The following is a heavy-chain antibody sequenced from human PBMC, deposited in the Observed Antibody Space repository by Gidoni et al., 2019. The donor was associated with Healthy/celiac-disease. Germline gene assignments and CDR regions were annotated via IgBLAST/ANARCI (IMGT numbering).Heavy chain of an antibody. Sequence: QVPLQESGPGLVKPSQTLSLTCTVSGRSIRSGSYYWSWIRQPAGKGLEWIGRIYTSGSTNYNPSLKSRVTISVDTSKNQFSLKLSSVTAADTAVYYCARDSRIQLWSYVDYWGQGTLVTVSS. CDR1: GRSIRSGSYY. CDR3: ARDSRIQLWSYVDY. D-gene: IGHD5-18*01. V-gene: IGHV4-61*02. J-gene: IGHJ4*02. CDR2: IYTSGST.